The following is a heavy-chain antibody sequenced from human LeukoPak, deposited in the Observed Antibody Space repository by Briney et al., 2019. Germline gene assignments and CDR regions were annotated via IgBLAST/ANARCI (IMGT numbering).Heavy chain of an antibody. Sequence: GASVKVSCKASGYTFTSYYMHWVRQAPGQGLEWMGIINPSGGSASYAQKFQGRVTMTRDTSTSTVYMELSSLRSEDTAVYYCARDEGSGDSSGYYAFDIWGQGTMVTVSS. V-gene: IGHV1-46*01. CDR1: GYTFTSYY. D-gene: IGHD3-22*01. CDR2: INPSGGSA. CDR3: ARDEGSGDSSGYYAFDI. J-gene: IGHJ3*02.